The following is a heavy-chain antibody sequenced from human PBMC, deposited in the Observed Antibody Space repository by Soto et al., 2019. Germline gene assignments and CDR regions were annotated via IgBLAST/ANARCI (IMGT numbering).Heavy chain of an antibody. CDR1: GFTFSNFV. CDR2: IGGTSGST. V-gene: IGHV3-23*01. J-gene: IGHJ6*02. Sequence: EVQLLESGGGLEQPGGSLRLSCAASGFTFSNFVMSWVRRAPGKGLEWVSAIGGTSGSTYYADSVKGRFTISRDNSKNTLYLQMNSLRAEDTAVYYCARDDNSGSYYYYYGMDVWGQGTTVTVSS. D-gene: IGHD1-26*01. CDR3: ARDDNSGSYYYYYGMDV.